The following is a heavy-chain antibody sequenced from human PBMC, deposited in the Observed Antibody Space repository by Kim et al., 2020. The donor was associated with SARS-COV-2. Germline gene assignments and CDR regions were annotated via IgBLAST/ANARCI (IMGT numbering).Heavy chain of an antibody. CDR2: INHSGST. V-gene: IGHV4-34*01. D-gene: IGHD2-2*01. J-gene: IGHJ5*02. CDR3: ARGRLYGVVPAAIGGWFDP. Sequence: SETLSLTCAVYGGSFSGYYWSWIRQPPGKGLEWIGEINHSGSTNYNPSLKSRVTISVDTSKNQFSLKLSSVTAADTAVYYCARGRLYGVVPAAIGGWFDPWGQGTLVTVSS. CDR1: GGSFSGYY.